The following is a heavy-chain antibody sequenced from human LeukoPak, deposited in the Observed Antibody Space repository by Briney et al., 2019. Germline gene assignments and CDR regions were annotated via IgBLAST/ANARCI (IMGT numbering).Heavy chain of an antibody. CDR1: GGSISSYY. Sequence: SETLSLTCTVSGGSISSYYWSWIRQPPGKGLEWIGYIYYSGSTNYNPSLKSRVTISVDTSKNQFSLKLSSVTAADTAVYYCARADAPDDAFDIWGQGTMVTVSS. CDR3: ARADAPDDAFDI. V-gene: IGHV4-59*01. D-gene: IGHD2-2*01. CDR2: IYYSGST. J-gene: IGHJ3*02.